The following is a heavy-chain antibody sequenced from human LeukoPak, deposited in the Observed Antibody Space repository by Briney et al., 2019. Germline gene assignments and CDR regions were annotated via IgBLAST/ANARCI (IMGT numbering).Heavy chain of an antibody. CDR1: GGSISSYY. CDR3: ARSNYYGSGSYSEVDY. D-gene: IGHD3-10*01. V-gene: IGHV4-59*01. CDR2: IYYSGST. Sequence: SETLSLTCTVSGGSISSYYWSWIRQPPGKGLEWIGYIYYSGSTNYNPSLKSRVTISVDTSKNQFSLKLSSVTAADTAVYYCARSNYYGSGSYSEVDYWGQGTLVTVSS. J-gene: IGHJ4*02.